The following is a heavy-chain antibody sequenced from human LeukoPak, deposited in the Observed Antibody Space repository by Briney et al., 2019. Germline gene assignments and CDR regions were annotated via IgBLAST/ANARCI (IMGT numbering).Heavy chain of an antibody. V-gene: IGHV1-46*01. J-gene: IGHJ6*02. Sequence: ASVKVSCKASGYTFISYYMHWVRQAPGQGLEWMGIINPSGGSTSYAQKFQGRVTMTRDTSRSTVYMDLSSLRSEDTAVYYCARGANYYDSSGYHRPSYGMDVWGQGTTVTVSS. CDR1: GYTFISYY. CDR3: ARGANYYDSSGYHRPSYGMDV. D-gene: IGHD3-22*01. CDR2: INPSGGST.